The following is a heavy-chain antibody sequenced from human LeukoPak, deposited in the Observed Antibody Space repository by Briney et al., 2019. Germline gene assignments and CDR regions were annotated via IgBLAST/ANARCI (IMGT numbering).Heavy chain of an antibody. CDR1: GGSFSGYY. J-gene: IGHJ4*02. CDR2: INHSGST. V-gene: IGHV4-34*01. CDR3: ARDRGYSYRLYYFDY. D-gene: IGHD5-18*01. Sequence: SETLSLTCAVYGGSFSGYYWSWIRQPPGKGLEWIGEINHSGSTNYNPSLKSRVTISVDTSKNQFSLKLSSVTAADTAVYYCARDRGYSYRLYYFDYWGQGTLVTVSS.